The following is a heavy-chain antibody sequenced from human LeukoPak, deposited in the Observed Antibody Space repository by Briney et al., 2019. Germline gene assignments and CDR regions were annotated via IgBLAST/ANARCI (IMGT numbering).Heavy chain of an antibody. CDR3: ARVGGGVSSGYVYYFDY. CDR1: GFTFSSYE. Sequence: GGSLRLSCAASGFTFSSYEMNWVRQAPGKGLEWVSYISSSGSTIYYADSVEGRFTISRDNAKNSLYLQMNSLRAEDTAVYYCARVGGGVSSGYVYYFDYWGQGTLVTVSS. J-gene: IGHJ4*02. V-gene: IGHV3-48*03. D-gene: IGHD3-22*01. CDR2: ISSSGSTI.